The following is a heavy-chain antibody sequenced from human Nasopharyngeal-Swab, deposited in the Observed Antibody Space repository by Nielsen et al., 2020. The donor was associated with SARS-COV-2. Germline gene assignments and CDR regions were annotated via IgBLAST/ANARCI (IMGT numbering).Heavy chain of an antibody. Sequence: GESLKISCAASGFITFAIEWVYWVRQVPGKGLVFVSRATADGTDTFYADSVKGRFTISRDNAKNAVYLEMHSLRVEDTAVYYCVVGSLAWGQGTMVTVSS. J-gene: IGHJ3*01. CDR3: VVGSLA. V-gene: IGHV3-74*01. CDR2: ATADGTDT. CDR1: GFITFAIEW. D-gene: IGHD6-13*01.